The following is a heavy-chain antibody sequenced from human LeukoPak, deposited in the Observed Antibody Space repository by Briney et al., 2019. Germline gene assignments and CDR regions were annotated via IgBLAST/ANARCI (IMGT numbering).Heavy chain of an antibody. V-gene: IGHV3-23*01. CDR3: ARDPLSVFYDSSGYDAFDI. J-gene: IGHJ3*02. D-gene: IGHD3-22*01. Sequence: GGTLRLSCAASGFTFSSYGMSWVRQAPGKGLEWVSAISGSGGATYYADSVKGRFTISRDNAKHTMYLQMNSLRAEDTAVYYCARDPLSVFYDSSGYDAFDIWGQGTMVTVSS. CDR1: GFTFSSYG. CDR2: ISGSGGAT.